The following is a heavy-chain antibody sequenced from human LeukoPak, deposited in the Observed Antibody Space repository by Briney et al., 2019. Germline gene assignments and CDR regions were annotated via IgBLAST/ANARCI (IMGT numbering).Heavy chain of an antibody. CDR2: IYHSGST. V-gene: IGHV4-38-2*02. J-gene: IGHJ4*02. CDR1: GYSISSGYY. Sequence: PSETLSLTCTVSGYSISSGYYWGWIRQPPGKGLEWIGSIYHSGSTYYNSSLKGRVTISVDTSKNQFSLKLSSVTAADTALYYCARLYLPATRFDYWGQGTLVTVSS. CDR3: ARLYLPATRFDY. D-gene: IGHD5-24*01.